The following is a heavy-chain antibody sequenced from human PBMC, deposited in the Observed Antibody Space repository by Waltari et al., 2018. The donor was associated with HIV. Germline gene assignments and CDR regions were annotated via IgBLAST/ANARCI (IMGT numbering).Heavy chain of an antibody. CDR3: AREKGVYCSGGSCQGWFDP. D-gene: IGHD2-15*01. CDR2: IYYSGST. V-gene: IGHV4-59*01. J-gene: IGHJ5*02. CDR1: GGSISSYY. Sequence: QVQLQESGPGLVKPSETLSLTCTVSGGSISSYYWSWIRQAPGKGLEGSGYIYYSGSTNYNPALKSRVTISVDTSKNQFSLKLSSVTAADTAVYYCAREKGVYCSGGSCQGWFDPWGQGTLVTVSS.